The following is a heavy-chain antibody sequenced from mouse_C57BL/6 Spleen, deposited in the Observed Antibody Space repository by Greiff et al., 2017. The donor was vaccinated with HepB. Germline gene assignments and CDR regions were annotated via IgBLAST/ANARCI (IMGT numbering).Heavy chain of an antibody. Sequence: VQLQQSGAELVRPGTSVKLSCKASGYTFTSYWMHWVKQRPGQGLEWIGVIDPSDSYTNYNQKFKGKATLTVDTSSSTAYMQLSSLTSEDSAVYYCARGGTFDYWGQGTTLTVSS. CDR3: ARGGTFDY. CDR2: IDPSDSYT. D-gene: IGHD2-14*01. V-gene: IGHV1-59*01. CDR1: GYTFTSYW. J-gene: IGHJ2*01.